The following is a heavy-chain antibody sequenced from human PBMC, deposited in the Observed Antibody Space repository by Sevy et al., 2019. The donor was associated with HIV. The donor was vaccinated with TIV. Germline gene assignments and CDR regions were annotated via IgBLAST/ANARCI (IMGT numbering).Heavy chain of an antibody. CDR1: GFTFSSYW. V-gene: IGHV3-7*01. Sequence: GGSLRLSCAASGFTFSSYWMSWVRQAPGKGLEWVANIKQDGSEKYYVDSVKDRFTISRDNATNSLYLQMNSLRAEDTAVYYCARGGSFWDAFDIWGQGTMVTVSS. CDR2: IKQDGSEK. J-gene: IGHJ3*02. D-gene: IGHD3-3*01. CDR3: ARGGSFWDAFDI.